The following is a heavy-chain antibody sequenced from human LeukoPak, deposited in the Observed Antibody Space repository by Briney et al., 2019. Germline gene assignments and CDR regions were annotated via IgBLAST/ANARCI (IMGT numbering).Heavy chain of an antibody. CDR2: INTDGSST. V-gene: IGHV3-74*01. J-gene: IGHJ5*02. Sequence: GGSLRLSCAASGFIFSSYWMHWVRHAPGKELAWVSRINTDGSSTSYADSVKGRFTISRDNSKNTLYLQMNSLRAEDTAVYYCAREAYSGYDSLYNWFDPWGQGTLVTVSS. CDR3: AREAYSGYDSLYNWFDP. D-gene: IGHD5-12*01. CDR1: GFIFSSYW.